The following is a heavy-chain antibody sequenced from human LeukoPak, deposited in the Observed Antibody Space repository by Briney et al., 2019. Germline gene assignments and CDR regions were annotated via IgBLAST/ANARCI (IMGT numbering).Heavy chain of an antibody. V-gene: IGHV3-7*01. CDR3: ATEPGIGYAFDI. D-gene: IGHD2-15*01. CDR2: INPDGITE. Sequence: CXXSGXTFRNYWMSWVRQAPGKGLEXVANINPDGITENYVPSVKPRFTISRDNAKNLVSLQMISLRAEDTAVYYCATEPGIGYAFDIWGQGTMVTVSS. J-gene: IGHJ3*02. CDR1: GXTFRNYW.